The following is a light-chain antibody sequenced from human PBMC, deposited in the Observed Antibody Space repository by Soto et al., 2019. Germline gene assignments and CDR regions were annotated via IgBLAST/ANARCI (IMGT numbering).Light chain of an antibody. CDR3: HQYGISPRT. CDR1: RSVSSSD. Sequence: EIVLTQSPGTLSLSPGERATLSCRASRSVSSSDLAWYQQKPGQAPRLPIYAASSRATGIPDRFSGGGSGPDFTLTISRLEPEDFAVYYCHQYGISPRTFGQGTKVEIK. J-gene: IGKJ1*01. V-gene: IGKV3-20*01. CDR2: AAS.